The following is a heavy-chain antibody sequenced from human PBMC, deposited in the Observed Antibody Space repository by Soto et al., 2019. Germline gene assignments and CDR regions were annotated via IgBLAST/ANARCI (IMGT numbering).Heavy chain of an antibody. CDR2: IGSAGDT. J-gene: IGHJ4*02. D-gene: IGHD7-27*01. CDR3: ARGYLGSFDY. Sequence: GGSLRLSCAASGFTFSSYAVHWVRQPTGKGLEWVSVIGSAGDTYYPGSVKGRFTISRENAKNSLYLQMNSLRAEDTAVYYCARGYLGSFDYWGQGPLVTVSS. V-gene: IGHV3-13*01. CDR1: GFTFSSYA.